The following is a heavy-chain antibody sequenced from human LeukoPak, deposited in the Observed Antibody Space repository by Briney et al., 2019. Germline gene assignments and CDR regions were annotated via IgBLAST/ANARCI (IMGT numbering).Heavy chain of an antibody. Sequence: PSETLSLTCTVSGGSISSSSYYWGWIRQPPGKGLEWFGSIYYSGSTYYNPSLKSRPTISVDTSNNQSSLKLSSVTAADTAVYYCARHPEYSRSWPPESFFDYWGQGTLVTVSS. CDR2: IYYSGST. J-gene: IGHJ4*02. CDR3: ARHPEYSRSWPPESFFDY. V-gene: IGHV4-39*01. CDR1: GGSISSSSYY. D-gene: IGHD6-13*01.